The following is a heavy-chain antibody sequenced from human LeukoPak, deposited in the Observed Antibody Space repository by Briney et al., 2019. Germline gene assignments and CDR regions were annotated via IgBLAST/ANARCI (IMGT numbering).Heavy chain of an antibody. CDR2: INPNSGGT. CDR3: ARDLGQLTHDY. V-gene: IGHV1-2*02. Sequence: GASVKVSCKASGYTFTGYYMHWVRQAPGQGLEWMGWINPNSGGTNYAQKFQGRVTMTRDMSTSTVYMELSSLRSEDTAVYYCARDLGQLTHDYWGQGTLVTVSS. D-gene: IGHD6-6*01. J-gene: IGHJ4*02. CDR1: GYTFTGYY.